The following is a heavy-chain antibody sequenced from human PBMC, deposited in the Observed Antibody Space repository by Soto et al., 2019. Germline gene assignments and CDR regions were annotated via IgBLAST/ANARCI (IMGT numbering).Heavy chain of an antibody. CDR3: TRGSSSGWFAY. D-gene: IGHD6-19*01. CDR2: VNHSGST. Sequence: SETLSLTCAVYGESFSGYYWNWIRQPPGKGLEWIGEVNHSGSTNYNPSLKSRVTISVDTSKTQFSLKLTSVTTADTAVYYCTRGSSSGWFAYWGQGTPVTVSS. V-gene: IGHV4-34*01. J-gene: IGHJ5*01. CDR1: GESFSGYY.